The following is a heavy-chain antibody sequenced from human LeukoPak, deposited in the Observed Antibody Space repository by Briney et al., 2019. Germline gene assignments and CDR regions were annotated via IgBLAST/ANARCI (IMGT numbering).Heavy chain of an antibody. CDR1: GFTFSKAW. CDR3: TTITMIREHEDY. Sequence: GGSLRLSCAASGFTFSKAWMSWVCQAPGKGLEWVGRIKSKTDGGTTDYAAPVKGRFTISRDDSRNTLSLQMNSLKTEDTAVYYCTTITMIREHEDYWGQGTLVTVSS. CDR2: IKSKTDGGTT. J-gene: IGHJ4*02. V-gene: IGHV3-15*01. D-gene: IGHD3-10*01.